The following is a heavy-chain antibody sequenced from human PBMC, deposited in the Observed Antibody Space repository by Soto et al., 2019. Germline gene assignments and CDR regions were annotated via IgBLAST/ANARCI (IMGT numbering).Heavy chain of an antibody. CDR2: IYGDDDK. CDR1: GFSLSTSGVG. D-gene: IGHD2-2*01. Sequence: SGPTLVNPTQTLTLTCTFSGFSLSTSGVGVAWIRKPPGKALEWLALIYGDDDKRYSPSLKSRLTITKDTSKNQVVLTMTNMDPVDTATYYCAHRLARSRYYSSGDFDYWGHGILVTVSS. CDR3: AHRLARSRYYSSGDFDY. V-gene: IGHV2-5*02. J-gene: IGHJ4*01.